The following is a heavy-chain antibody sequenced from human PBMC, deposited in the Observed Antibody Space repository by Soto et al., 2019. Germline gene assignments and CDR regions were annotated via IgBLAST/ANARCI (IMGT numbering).Heavy chain of an antibody. D-gene: IGHD2-2*01. CDR1: GFTFSSYG. J-gene: IGHJ5*02. CDR3: AKGRGYCSSTSCAPRWFDP. Sequence: SLRLSCAASGFTFSSYGMHWVRQAPGKGLEWVAVISYDGSNKYYADSVKGRFTISRDNSKNTLYLQMNSLRAEDTAVYYCAKGRGYCSSTSCAPRWFDPWGQGTLVTVSS. V-gene: IGHV3-30*18. CDR2: ISYDGSNK.